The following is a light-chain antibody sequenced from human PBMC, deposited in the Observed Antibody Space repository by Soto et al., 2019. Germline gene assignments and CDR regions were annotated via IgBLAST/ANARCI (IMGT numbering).Light chain of an antibody. CDR3: MQALQAPFT. Sequence: EIVMTQSPLSLPVPPGEPASISCKSSQSLLHSNGCNYLDWYLQKPGQSQQLLIYAGSNRASGVPDRFSGSGSGTDFTLKISRVEAEDVAVYYCMQALQAPFTFGPGTKVDIK. J-gene: IGKJ3*01. CDR1: QSLLHSNGCNY. V-gene: IGKV2-28*01. CDR2: AGS.